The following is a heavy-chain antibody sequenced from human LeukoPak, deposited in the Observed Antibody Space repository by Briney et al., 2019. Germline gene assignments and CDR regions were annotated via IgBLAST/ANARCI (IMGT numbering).Heavy chain of an antibody. J-gene: IGHJ4*02. D-gene: IGHD3-16*01. CDR1: GGSISSSSYY. Sequence: PSETLSLTCTVSGGSISSSSYYWGWIRQPPGKGLEWIGTLYYSGSTYYNPSLKSRVTISVDTSKNHFSLKLNSVTAADTAVYYCAGVPNWGRFDYWGQGTLVTVSS. V-gene: IGHV4-39*02. CDR3: AGVPNWGRFDY. CDR2: LYYSGST.